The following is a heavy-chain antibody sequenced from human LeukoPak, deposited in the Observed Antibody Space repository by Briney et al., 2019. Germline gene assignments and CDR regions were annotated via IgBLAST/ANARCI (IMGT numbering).Heavy chain of an antibody. CDR3: AREGPSGSYFRSYDYYFMDA. D-gene: IGHD1-26*01. J-gene: IGHJ6*03. CDR2: ISSSSSTI. V-gene: IGHV3-48*02. Sequence: GGSLRLSCAASGFTVSSNYMSWVRQAPGKGLEWVSYISSSSSTIYYAESVKGRFTISRDNAKNSLYLQMNRLRDEETAVYYWAREGPSGSYFRSYDYYFMDAWGKGTTVTGSS. CDR1: GFTVSSNY.